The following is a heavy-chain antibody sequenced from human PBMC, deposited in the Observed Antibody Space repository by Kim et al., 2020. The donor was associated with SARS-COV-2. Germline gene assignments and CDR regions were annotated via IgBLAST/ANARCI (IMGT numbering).Heavy chain of an antibody. Sequence: SETLSLTCAVYGGSFSGYYWSWIRQPPGKGLEWIGEINHSGSTNYNPSLKSRVTISVDTSKNQFSLKLSSVTAADTAVYYCARDVRNYYGSGSEVDYWGQGTLVTVSS. CDR3: ARDVRNYYGSGSEVDY. J-gene: IGHJ4*02. D-gene: IGHD3-10*01. CDR1: GGSFSGYY. V-gene: IGHV4-34*01. CDR2: INHSGST.